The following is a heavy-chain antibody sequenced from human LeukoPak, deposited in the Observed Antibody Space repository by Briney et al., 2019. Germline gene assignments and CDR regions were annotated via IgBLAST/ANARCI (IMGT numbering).Heavy chain of an antibody. D-gene: IGHD3-22*01. V-gene: IGHV3-23*01. CDR3: ARALYDSSGYYSHFDY. CDR1: RFTFTIYG. Sequence: GGSLRLSCAASRFTFTIYGMSWVRQAPGKGLEWVSVISGSGHSTYYADSVKGRFTISRDNAKKSLYLLMNSLRAEDTAVYYCARALYDSSGYYSHFDYWGQGTLVTVSS. J-gene: IGHJ4*02. CDR2: ISGSGHST.